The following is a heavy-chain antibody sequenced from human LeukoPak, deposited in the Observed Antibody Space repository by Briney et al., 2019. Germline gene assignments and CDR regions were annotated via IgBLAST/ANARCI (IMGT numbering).Heavy chain of an antibody. Sequence: PSETLSLTCTVSGGSISSSSYYWGWIRQPPGKGLEWIGSIYYSGSTYYNPSLKSRVTISVDTSKNQFSLKLSSVTAADTAAYYCARHGYGYVAGARGLDYWGQGTLVTVSS. V-gene: IGHV4-39*01. CDR1: GGSISSSSYY. D-gene: IGHD5-18*01. J-gene: IGHJ4*02. CDR2: IYYSGST. CDR3: ARHGYGYVAGARGLDY.